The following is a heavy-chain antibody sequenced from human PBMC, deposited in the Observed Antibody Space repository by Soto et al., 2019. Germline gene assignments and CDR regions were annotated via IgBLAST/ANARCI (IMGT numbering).Heavy chain of an antibody. V-gene: IGHV3-48*01. CDR3: ARDRGCSGGICYRDLGY. D-gene: IGHD2-15*01. CDR1: GFTFSTYS. J-gene: IGHJ4*02. Sequence: EVQLVESGGGLVQPGGSLRLSCAASGFTFSTYSRSWVRQAPGKGLEWVSYISSISNTIYYADSVKGRFTISRDNAKNSLYLHMNSRSAEDTAVYYCARDRGCSGGICYRDLGYWGQGTLVTVPS. CDR2: ISSISNTI.